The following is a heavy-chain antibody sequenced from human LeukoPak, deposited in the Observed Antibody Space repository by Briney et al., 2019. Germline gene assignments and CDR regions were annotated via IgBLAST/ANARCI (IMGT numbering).Heavy chain of an antibody. CDR2: VCYSGRT. D-gene: IGHD3-10*01. J-gene: IGHJ5*02. V-gene: IGHV4-59*01. CDR3: ARLGLGDEACWFDP. Sequence: SETLSLTCTVSGGSINTYYWSWIRQPPGKGLEWIGFVCYSGRTSYNPSLKSRVTISVDTSKSQFSLRLSSVTAADTAMYYCARLGLGDEACWFDPWGQGTLVTVSS. CDR1: GGSINTYY.